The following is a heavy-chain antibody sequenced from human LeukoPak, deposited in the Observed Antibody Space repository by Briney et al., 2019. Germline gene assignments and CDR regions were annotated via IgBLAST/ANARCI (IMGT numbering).Heavy chain of an antibody. J-gene: IGHJ4*02. CDR2: VNTDGSST. Sequence: PGGSLRLSCAASGFTFSSYWMHWVRQAPGKGLVWVSRVNTDGSSTSYADSVEGRFTISRDNAKNTVYLQMNSLRAEDTAVYYCARGGGAVVTLAYWGQGTPVTVS. V-gene: IGHV3-74*01. D-gene: IGHD2-21*02. CDR3: ARGGGAVVTLAY. CDR1: GFTFSSYW.